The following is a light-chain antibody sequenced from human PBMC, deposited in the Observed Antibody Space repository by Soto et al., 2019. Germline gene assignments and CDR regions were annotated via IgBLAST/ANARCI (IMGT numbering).Light chain of an antibody. Sequence: EIVMTQSPATLSVSPGERASLSCRASQSGSSNLAWYQQKPGQTPGLLIYATSTRATGIPARFSGSGSGTEFTITISSLQSEDFAVYYCQHYNNCPLTFGGGTKVEIK. J-gene: IGKJ4*01. CDR3: QHYNNCPLT. CDR2: ATS. V-gene: IGKV3-15*01. CDR1: QSGSSN.